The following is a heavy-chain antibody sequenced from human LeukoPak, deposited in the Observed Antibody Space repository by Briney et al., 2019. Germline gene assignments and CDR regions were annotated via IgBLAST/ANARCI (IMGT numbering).Heavy chain of an antibody. Sequence: ASVKVSCKASGYTFTSYGISWVRQAPGQGLEWMGWINSNTGDTGYAQKFQGRVTMTRGTSITTAYLEVNRLTSDDTAVYYCARELLTGKSYDLWGQGTLVTVSA. CDR2: INSNTGDT. J-gene: IGHJ5*02. CDR1: GYTFTSYG. V-gene: IGHV1-2*02. D-gene: IGHD3-9*01. CDR3: ARELLTGKSYDL.